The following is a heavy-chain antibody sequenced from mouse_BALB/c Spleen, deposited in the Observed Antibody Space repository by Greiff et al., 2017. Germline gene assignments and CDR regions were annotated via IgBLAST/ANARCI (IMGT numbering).Heavy chain of an antibody. CDR1: GFTFSSYG. J-gene: IGHJ2*01. CDR3: ARHPVVATGGFDY. Sequence: EVQGVESGGDLVKPGGSLKLSCAASGFTFSSYGMSWVRQTPDKRLEWVATISSGGSYTYYPDSVKGRFTISRDNAKNTLYLQMSSLKSEDTAMYYCARHPVVATGGFDYWGQGTTLTVSS. D-gene: IGHD1-1*01. CDR2: ISSGGSYT. V-gene: IGHV5-6*01.